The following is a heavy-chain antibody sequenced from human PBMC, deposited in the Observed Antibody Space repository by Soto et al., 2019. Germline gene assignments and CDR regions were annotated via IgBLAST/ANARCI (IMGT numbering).Heavy chain of an antibody. D-gene: IGHD6-19*01. CDR2: ISGSGGST. J-gene: IGHJ4*02. Sequence: GGSLRLSCAASGFTFSSYAMSWVRQAPGKGLEWVSAISGSGGSTYYADSVKGRFTISRDNSKNTLYLQMNSLRAEDTAVYYCAKGRAYSSDPPPGHWGQGTLVTVSS. CDR1: GFTFSSYA. V-gene: IGHV3-23*01. CDR3: AKGRAYSSDPPPGH.